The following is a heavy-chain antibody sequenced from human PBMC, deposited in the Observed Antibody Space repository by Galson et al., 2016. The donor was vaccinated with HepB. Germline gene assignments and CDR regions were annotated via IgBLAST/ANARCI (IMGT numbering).Heavy chain of an antibody. D-gene: IGHD3-3*01. J-gene: IGHJ5*02. CDR3: TRDGALPGGWVWSDP. V-gene: IGHV3-48*04. CDR2: ISSSSATI. Sequence: SLRLRCAASGLSLSTYTQNWVRQAPGKGLEWVASISSSSATIYYVDSVKGRFAVSRDNAKHSVYLQINSLRVEDTAVYYCTRDGALPGGWVWSDPWGQGTLVSVSS. CDR1: GLSLSTYT.